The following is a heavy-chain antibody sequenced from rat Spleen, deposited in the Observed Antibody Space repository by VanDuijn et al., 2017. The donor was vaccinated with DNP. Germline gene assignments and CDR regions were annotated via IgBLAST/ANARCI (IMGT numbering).Heavy chain of an antibody. D-gene: IGHD1-11*01. V-gene: IGHV5-7*01. Sequence: EVQLVESGGGLVQPGRSLKLSCAASGFTFSNFDMAWVRQAPKKGLEWVATISYDGSSTYYRDSVKGRFTSSRDNVKSSLYLQMNSLKSEDTATYYCARAVNYGGSPYWFDYWGQGVMVTVSS. CDR3: ARAVNYGGSPYWFDY. CDR2: ISYDGSST. CDR1: GFTFSNFD. J-gene: IGHJ2*01.